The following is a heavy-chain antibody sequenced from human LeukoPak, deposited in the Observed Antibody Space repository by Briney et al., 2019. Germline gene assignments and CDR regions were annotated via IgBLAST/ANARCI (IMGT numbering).Heavy chain of an antibody. CDR2: IYSGGST. V-gene: IGHV3-53*01. Sequence: PGGSLRLSCAASGFTVSSNYMSWVRQAPGKGVEWVSVIYSGGSTYYADSVKGRFTISRDNSKNTLYLQMNSLRAEDTAVYYCARSGPLYYYDSSGYYHSTEYYFDYWGQGTLVTVSS. CDR3: ARSGPLYYYDSSGYYHSTEYYFDY. CDR1: GFTVSSNY. D-gene: IGHD3-22*01. J-gene: IGHJ4*02.